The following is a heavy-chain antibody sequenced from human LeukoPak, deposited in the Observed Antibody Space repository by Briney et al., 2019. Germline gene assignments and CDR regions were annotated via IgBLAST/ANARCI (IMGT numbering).Heavy chain of an antibody. CDR3: ARAGEFLEWSPDGFDI. D-gene: IGHD3-3*01. Sequence: SLKVSCKASGGTFSSYAISWVRQAPGQGLEWMAGIIPIFGTANYAQKFQGRVTITADESTSTAYMELSSLRSEDTAVYYCARAGEFLEWSPDGFDIWGQGTMVTVSS. CDR2: IIPIFGTA. J-gene: IGHJ3*02. CDR1: GGTFSSYA. V-gene: IGHV1-69*01.